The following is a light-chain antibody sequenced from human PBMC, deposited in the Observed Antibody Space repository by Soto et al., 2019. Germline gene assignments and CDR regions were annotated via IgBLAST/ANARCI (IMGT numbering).Light chain of an antibody. CDR2: DAS. CDR3: QQRRNWPQT. Sequence: EIVLTQSPATLSLSPGERATLSCRASQSVSSYFAWYQQKPGQAPRLLIYDASNRATGIPARFSGSGSGTDFTLTISSLETEDLAGYYCQQRRNWPQTFGQGTKLEIK. CDR1: QSVSSY. J-gene: IGKJ2*01. V-gene: IGKV3-11*01.